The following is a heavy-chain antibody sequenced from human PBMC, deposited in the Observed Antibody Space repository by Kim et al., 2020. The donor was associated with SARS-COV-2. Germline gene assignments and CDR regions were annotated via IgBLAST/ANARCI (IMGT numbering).Heavy chain of an antibody. D-gene: IGHD1-26*01. CDR2: ISSSGSTI. J-gene: IGHJ6*02. V-gene: IGHV3-48*03. Sequence: GSLRLSCAASGFTFSSYEMNWVRQAPGKGLEWVSYISSSGSTIYYADSVKGRFTISRDNAKNSLYLQMNSLRAEDTAVYYCARDRGSGSYFYYYYYGMDVWGQGTTVTVSS. CDR1: GFTFSSYE. CDR3: ARDRGSGSYFYYYYYGMDV.